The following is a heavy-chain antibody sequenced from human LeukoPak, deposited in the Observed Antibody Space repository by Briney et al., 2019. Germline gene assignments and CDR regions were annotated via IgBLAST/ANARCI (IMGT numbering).Heavy chain of an antibody. Sequence: ASVKVSCKASGYTFTGYYMHWVRQAPGQGREWMGRINPNSGGTNYAQKFQGRVTMTRDTSISTAYMELSRLRPDDTAVYYCARVSGSYYNFDYWGQGTLVTVSS. CDR3: ARVSGSYYNFDY. J-gene: IGHJ4*02. CDR1: GYTFTGYY. CDR2: INPNSGGT. V-gene: IGHV1-2*06. D-gene: IGHD1-26*01.